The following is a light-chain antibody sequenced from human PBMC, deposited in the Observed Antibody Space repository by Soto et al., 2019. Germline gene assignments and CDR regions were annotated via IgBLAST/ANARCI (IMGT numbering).Light chain of an antibody. Sequence: VVMTQSPLSLPVTLGQPASISCKSTQGLLYSDGNIYLNWFHQRPGQSPRRLIHKISDRDSGVPDRFSGSGSGTDFTLEISRVEAEDVGIYYCMQGTHWPFTFGQGTKLEIK. CDR1: QGLLYSDGNIY. J-gene: IGKJ2*01. V-gene: IGKV2-30*01. CDR3: MQGTHWPFT. CDR2: KIS.